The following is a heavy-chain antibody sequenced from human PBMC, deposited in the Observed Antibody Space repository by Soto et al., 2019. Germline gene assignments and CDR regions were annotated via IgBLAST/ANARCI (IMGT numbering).Heavy chain of an antibody. CDR3: AREALGYYYDNSGYYLVPIFDY. J-gene: IGHJ4*02. CDR1: GFTFSDYY. CDR2: ISSSGSTI. V-gene: IGHV3-11*01. D-gene: IGHD3-22*01. Sequence: GGSPRRSCAASGFTFSDYYMSWIRQAPGKGLEWVSYISSSGSTIYYADSVKGRFTISRDNAKNSLYLQMNSLRAEDTAVYYCAREALGYYYDNSGYYLVPIFDYWGQGTLVTVSS.